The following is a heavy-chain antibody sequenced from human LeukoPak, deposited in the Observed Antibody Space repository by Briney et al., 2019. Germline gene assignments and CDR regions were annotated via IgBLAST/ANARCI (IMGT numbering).Heavy chain of an antibody. J-gene: IGHJ3*01. CDR3: VRDSPRAFDL. V-gene: IGHV3-23*01. Sequence: GGSLRLSCAASGFTFSSHAMNWVRQAPGKGLEWVSVISGSGGSTYYADSVKGRFTISRDNSKNTLYLQMNSLRAEDTAIYYCVRDSPRAFDLWGRGTMVTVS. CDR2: ISGSGGST. CDR1: GFTFSSHA.